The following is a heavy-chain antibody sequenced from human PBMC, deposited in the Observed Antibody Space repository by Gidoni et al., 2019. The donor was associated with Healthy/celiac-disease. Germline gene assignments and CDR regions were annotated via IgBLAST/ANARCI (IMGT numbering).Heavy chain of an antibody. D-gene: IGHD3-9*01. Sequence: EVQLVESGGGLVKPGGSLRLSCAASGFTFSNAWMSWVRQAPGKGLEWVGRIKSKTDGGTTDYAAPVKGRFTISRDDSKNTLYLQMNSLKTEDTAVYYCTTDNWPRVLRYFDWLLDGMDVWGQGTTVTVSS. CDR2: IKSKTDGGTT. CDR3: TTDNWPRVLRYFDWLLDGMDV. V-gene: IGHV3-15*01. J-gene: IGHJ6*02. CDR1: GFTFSNAW.